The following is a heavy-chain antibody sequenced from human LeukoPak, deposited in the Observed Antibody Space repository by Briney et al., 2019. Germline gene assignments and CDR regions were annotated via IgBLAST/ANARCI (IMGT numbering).Heavy chain of an antibody. CDR2: ISSSGSTI. CDR1: GFTFSDYY. D-gene: IGHD2-15*01. V-gene: IGHV3-11*01. J-gene: IGHJ4*02. CDR3: ARGYCSGGSCYHFDY. Sequence: PGGSLRLSCAASGFTFSDYYMSWIRQAPGKGLEWVSCISSSGSTIYYADSVKGRFTISRDNAKNSLYLQMNSLRAEDTAVYYCARGYCSGGSCYHFDYWGQGTLVTVSS.